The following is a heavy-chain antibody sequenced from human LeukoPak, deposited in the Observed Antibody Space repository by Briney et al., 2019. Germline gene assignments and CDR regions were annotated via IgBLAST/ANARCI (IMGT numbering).Heavy chain of an antibody. J-gene: IGHJ4*02. Sequence: SETLSLTCTVSGGSISSYYWSWIRQPAGKGLEWIGRIYTSGSTNYNPSLKSRVTMSVDTSKNQFSLKLSSLRSEDTAVYYCARLAVWFGDGYFDYWGQGTLVTVSS. CDR2: IYTSGST. V-gene: IGHV4-4*07. CDR3: ARLAVWFGDGYFDY. CDR1: GGSISSYY. D-gene: IGHD3-10*01.